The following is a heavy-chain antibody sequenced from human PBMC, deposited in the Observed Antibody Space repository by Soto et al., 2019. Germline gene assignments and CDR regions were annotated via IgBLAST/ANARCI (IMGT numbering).Heavy chain of an antibody. CDR2: INAGNGDT. CDR3: ANLLGYCSSTGCYDY. Sequence: QVQLVQSGAEVKKPGASVKVSCKTSGYTFTSFAMHWVRQAPGQRLEWMGWINAGNGDTKYSQNFQGRVTITRDTSASTAYMELTSLRSEDTAVYFCANLLGYCSSTGCYDYWGQGTLVTVSS. D-gene: IGHD2-2*01. CDR1: GYTFTSFA. J-gene: IGHJ4*02. V-gene: IGHV1-3*01.